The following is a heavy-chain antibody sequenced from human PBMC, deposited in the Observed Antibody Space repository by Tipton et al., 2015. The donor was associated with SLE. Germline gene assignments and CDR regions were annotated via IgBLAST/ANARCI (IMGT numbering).Heavy chain of an antibody. CDR1: GFTFSNYA. D-gene: IGHD2-2*02. Sequence: RSLRLSCAASGFTFSNYAMYWVRQAPGKGLEWVAVTSYPGTNKFYADSVKGRFTISRDNSKNTLYLQMNSLRPEDTGLYYCARDCETYTPKYYFDYWGRGTLVSVSS. J-gene: IGHJ4*02. CDR3: ARDCETYTPKYYFDY. V-gene: IGHV3-30*04. CDR2: TSYPGTNK.